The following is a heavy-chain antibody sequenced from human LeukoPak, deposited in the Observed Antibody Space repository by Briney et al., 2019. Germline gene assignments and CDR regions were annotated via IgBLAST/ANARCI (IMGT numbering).Heavy chain of an antibody. CDR1: GGSFSSGDSF. CDR3: AAGTLLTDSQGMMDY. D-gene: IGHD3-9*01. J-gene: IGHJ4*02. V-gene: IGHV4-30-4*01. Sequence: PSQTLSLTCTVSGGSFSSGDSFWSWIRQPPGKGLEWIGYIYYSGSTYYNPSLKSRVTISVDTSNNQFSLKLTSVTAADTAVYYCAAGTLLTDSQGMMDYWGQGTLVTVSS. CDR2: IYYSGST.